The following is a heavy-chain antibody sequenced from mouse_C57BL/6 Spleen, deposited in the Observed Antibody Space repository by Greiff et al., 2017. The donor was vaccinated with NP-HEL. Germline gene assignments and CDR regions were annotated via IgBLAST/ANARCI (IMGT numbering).Heavy chain of an antibody. CDR2: IDPANGNT. J-gene: IGHJ3*01. Sequence: EVQLQESVAELVRPGASVKLSCTASGFTIKNTYMHWVKQRPEQGLEWIGRIDPANGNTKYAPKFQGKATITADTSSNTAYLQLSSLTSEDTAIYYCARDDDYAVAYWGQGTLVTVSA. CDR3: ARDDDYAVAY. V-gene: IGHV14-3*01. CDR1: GFTIKNTY. D-gene: IGHD2-4*01.